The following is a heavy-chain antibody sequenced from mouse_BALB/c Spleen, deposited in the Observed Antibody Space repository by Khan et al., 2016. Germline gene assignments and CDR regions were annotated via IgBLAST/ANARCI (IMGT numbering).Heavy chain of an antibody. V-gene: IGHV14-1*02. CDR3: ARPDYGYFAGVGY. CDR1: GFNIKDYY. CDR2: IDPENDDT. D-gene: IGHD2-2*01. J-gene: IGHJ3*01. Sequence: LQQSGAELVRPGALVKLSCKASGFNIKDYYIHWVQQRPEQGLEWIGWIDPENDDTIYHPKFQGKASITTDTSSTTAYLQLSRLTSEDTAVYYCARPDYGYFAGVGYGGQGTLVTVSA.